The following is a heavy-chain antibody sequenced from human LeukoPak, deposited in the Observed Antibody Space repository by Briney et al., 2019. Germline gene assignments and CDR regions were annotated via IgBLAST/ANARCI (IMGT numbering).Heavy chain of an antibody. CDR1: GFTSSSYA. J-gene: IGHJ4*02. CDR3: AKDTDIVVVVADY. CDR2: ISGSGGST. Sequence: GGSLRLSCAASGFTSSSYAMSWVRQAPGKGLEWVSAISGSGGSTYYADSVKGRFTISRDNSKNTLYLQMNSLRAEDTAVYYCAKDTDIVVVVADYWGQGTLVTVSS. D-gene: IGHD2-15*01. V-gene: IGHV3-23*01.